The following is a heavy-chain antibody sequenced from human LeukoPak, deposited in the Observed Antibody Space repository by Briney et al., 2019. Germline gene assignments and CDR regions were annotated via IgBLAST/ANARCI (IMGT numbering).Heavy chain of an antibody. CDR2: IYPGDSDT. D-gene: IGHD2-21*01. CDR3: TRQAIADY. V-gene: IGHV5-51*01. CDR1: GYDFTKYW. Sequence: GESLKISCKTSGYDFTKYWIGWVRQMPGKGLERMGIIYPGDSDTRYSPSFQGQVTISADKSISTAYLHLNSLRASDTAVYFCTRQAIADYWGQGTLVTVSS. J-gene: IGHJ4*02.